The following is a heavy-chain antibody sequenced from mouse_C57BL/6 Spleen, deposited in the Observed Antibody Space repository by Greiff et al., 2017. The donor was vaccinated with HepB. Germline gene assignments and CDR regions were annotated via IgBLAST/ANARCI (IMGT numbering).Heavy chain of an antibody. CDR1: GFSLSTSGMG. V-gene: IGHV8-12*01. CDR2: IYWDDDK. J-gene: IGHJ1*03. D-gene: IGHD1-1*01. CDR3: ARRVGGLYYGHWYFDV. Sequence: QVTLKESGPGILQSSQTLSLTCSFSGFSLSTSGMGVSWIRQPSGKGLEWLAHIYWDDDKRYNPSLKSRLTISKDTSRNQVFLKITSVDTADTATYYCARRVGGLYYGHWYFDVWGTGTTVTVSS.